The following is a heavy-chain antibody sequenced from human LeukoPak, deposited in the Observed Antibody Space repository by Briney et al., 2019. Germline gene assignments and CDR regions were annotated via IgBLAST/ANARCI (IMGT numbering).Heavy chain of an antibody. CDR3: AKWGDYDVLTGYYDPDY. D-gene: IGHD3-9*01. V-gene: IGHV3-23*01. J-gene: IGHJ4*02. CDR2: ITGSGGIT. CDR1: GFTYSNYA. Sequence: GASLRLSCVASGFTYSNYAMSWVRQAPGKGLEWVSAITGSGGITYYADSVKGRFTISRDNSKNTLYLQMNSLRAEDTAVYYCAKWGDYDVLTGYYDPDYWGQGTLVTVSS.